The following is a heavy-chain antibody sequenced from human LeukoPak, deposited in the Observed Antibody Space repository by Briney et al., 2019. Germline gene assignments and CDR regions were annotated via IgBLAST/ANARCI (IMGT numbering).Heavy chain of an antibody. J-gene: IGHJ4*02. Sequence: ASVKVSCKASGYTFTSYDINSVRQATGQGLEWMGWMNPNSGNTGYAQKFQGRVTMTRNTSISTAYMELSSLRSEDTAVYYCASYRYSSGGDFDYWGQGTLVTVSS. V-gene: IGHV1-8*01. CDR1: GYTFTSYD. CDR2: MNPNSGNT. D-gene: IGHD6-19*01. CDR3: ASYRYSSGGDFDY.